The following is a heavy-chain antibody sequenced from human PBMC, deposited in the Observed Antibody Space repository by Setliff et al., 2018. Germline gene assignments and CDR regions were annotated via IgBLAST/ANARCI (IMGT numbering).Heavy chain of an antibody. CDR2: IYTSGTT. CDR3: ARNPASGAYYSSRPFHFDY. J-gene: IGHJ4*02. V-gene: IGHV4-61*09. Sequence: PSETLSLTCSVSGGSISSGSYYWTWIRQPAGKGLEWIGHIYTSGTTKYNPSLKSRVTISVDASKNQFFLKLTSVTAADTAVYYCARNPASGAYYSSRPFHFDYWGQGALVTVSS. CDR1: GGSISSGSYY. D-gene: IGHD3-22*01.